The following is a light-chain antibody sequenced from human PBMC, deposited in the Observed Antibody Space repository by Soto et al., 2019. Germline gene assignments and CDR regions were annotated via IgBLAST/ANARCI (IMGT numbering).Light chain of an antibody. J-gene: IGKJ4*01. CDR1: QGISNY. CDR3: QKYNSAPRLT. Sequence: DIQMTQSPSSLSASVGDRVTITCRASQGISNYLAWYQQKQGKVPKLLIYAASTLQSGVPSRFSGSGSGTDFNLTISSLQSEDVATYYCQKYNSAPRLTFGGGTKVEIK. CDR2: AAS. V-gene: IGKV1-27*01.